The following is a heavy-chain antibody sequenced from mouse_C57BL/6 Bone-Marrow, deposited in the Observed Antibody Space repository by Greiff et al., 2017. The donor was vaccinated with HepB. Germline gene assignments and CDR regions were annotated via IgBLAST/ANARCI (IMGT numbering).Heavy chain of an antibody. Sequence: QVQLQQPGAELVKPGASVKLSCKASGYTFTSYWMQWVKQRPGQGLEWIGEIDPSDSYTNYNQKFKGKATLTVDTSSSTAYMQLSSLTSEDSAVYYCARGGLGHNFDYWAKAPLSQSPQ. V-gene: IGHV1-50*01. CDR2: IDPSDSYT. J-gene: IGHJ2*01. CDR1: GYTFTSYW. D-gene: IGHD4-1*01. CDR3: ARGGLGHNFDY.